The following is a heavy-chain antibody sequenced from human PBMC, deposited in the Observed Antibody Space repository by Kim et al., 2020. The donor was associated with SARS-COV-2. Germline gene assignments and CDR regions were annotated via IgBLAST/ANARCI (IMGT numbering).Heavy chain of an antibody. Sequence: SETLSLTCTVSGGSISSGGYYWSWIRQHPGKGLEWIGYIYYSGSTYYNPSLKSRVTISVDTSKNQFSLKLSSVTAADTAVYYCARPNGSGSYYNSRFAFDIWGQGTMVTVSS. CDR3: ARPNGSGSYYNSRFAFDI. D-gene: IGHD3-10*01. J-gene: IGHJ3*02. CDR2: IYYSGST. V-gene: IGHV4-31*03. CDR1: GGSISSGGYY.